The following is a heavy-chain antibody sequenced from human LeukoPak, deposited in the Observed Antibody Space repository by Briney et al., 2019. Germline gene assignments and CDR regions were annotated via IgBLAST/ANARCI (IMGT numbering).Heavy chain of an antibody. CDR1: GYTFTGYY. CDR3: ARDGEVSNYDDFDY. D-gene: IGHD4-11*01. Sequence: ASVKVSCKASGYTFTGYYMHWVRQAPGQGLEWMGWINPNSGGTNYAQKFQGRVTMTRETSISTAYMELSRLRSDDTAVYYCARDGEVSNYDDFDYWGQGTLVTVSS. J-gene: IGHJ4*02. CDR2: INPNSGGT. V-gene: IGHV1-2*02.